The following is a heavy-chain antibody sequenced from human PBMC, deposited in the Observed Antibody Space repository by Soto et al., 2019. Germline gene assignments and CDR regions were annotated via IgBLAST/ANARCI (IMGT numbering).Heavy chain of an antibody. J-gene: IGHJ4*02. Sequence: SETLSLTCDVSGGSFSENYWTWIRQYPGKGLEWIGYIYYSGSTNYNPSLKSRVTISVDASRSQFSLKLTSVTAADTALYYCAAGTLGAVWTPLGDRGRGTRVIVAS. CDR2: IYYSGST. CDR1: GGSFSENY. CDR3: AAGTLGAVWTPLGD. D-gene: IGHD3-16*01. V-gene: IGHV4-59*03.